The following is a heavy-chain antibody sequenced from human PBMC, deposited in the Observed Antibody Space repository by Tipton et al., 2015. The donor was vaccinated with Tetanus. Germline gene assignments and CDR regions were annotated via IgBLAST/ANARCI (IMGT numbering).Heavy chain of an antibody. D-gene: IGHD2-15*01. Sequence: TLSLTCTVSGGSLSGYYWNWIRQSPGKGLEWIGYNYYSGSAIYNPSLKSRVTISLDTSKNQFSLKLSSVTAADTAVYYCARDSPPGGMGDGFEYWGPGILVTVSS. CDR3: ARDSPPGGMGDGFEY. J-gene: IGHJ4*02. CDR2: NYYSGSA. CDR1: GGSLSGYY. V-gene: IGHV4-59*01.